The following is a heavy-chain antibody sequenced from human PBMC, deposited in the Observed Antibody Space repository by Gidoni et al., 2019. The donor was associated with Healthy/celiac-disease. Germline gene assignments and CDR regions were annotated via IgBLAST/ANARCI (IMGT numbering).Heavy chain of an antibody. CDR1: GFTFSSYS. Sequence: EVQLVESGGGLVKPGGSLRLSCAASGFTFSSYSMNWVRQAPGKGLEWVSSISSSSSYIYYADSVKGRFTISRDNAKNSLYLQMNSLRAEDTAVYYCARDPGTMVRDNWFDPWGQGTLVTVSS. J-gene: IGHJ5*02. CDR2: ISSSSSYI. D-gene: IGHD3-10*01. CDR3: ARDPGTMVRDNWFDP. V-gene: IGHV3-21*01.